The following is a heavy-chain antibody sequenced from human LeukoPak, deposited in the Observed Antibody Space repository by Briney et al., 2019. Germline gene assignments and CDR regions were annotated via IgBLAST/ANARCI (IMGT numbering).Heavy chain of an antibody. Sequence: PGGSLRLSCAASGFTFDDYTMHWARQAPGKGLEWVSLISWDGGSTYYADSVKGRFTISRDNSKNSLYLQMNSLRTEDTALYYCAKDRGRWLQFDAFDIWGQGTMVTVSS. V-gene: IGHV3-43*01. CDR1: GFTFDDYT. D-gene: IGHD5-24*01. CDR2: ISWDGGST. CDR3: AKDRGRWLQFDAFDI. J-gene: IGHJ3*02.